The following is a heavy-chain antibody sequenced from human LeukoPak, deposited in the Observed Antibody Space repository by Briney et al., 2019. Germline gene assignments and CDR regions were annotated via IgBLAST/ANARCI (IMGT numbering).Heavy chain of an antibody. J-gene: IGHJ5*02. CDR1: GYTFTRDY. V-gene: IGHV1-46*01. Sequence: ASVKVSCKASGYTFTRDYMRWLRQAPGQGLEWMGIISPSGDTTSYAQKFQGRVTMTRDTSTRTVYLDLSSLRSEDTAVYYCARGRDYYAITGYHNWFDGWGQGTLVTVSS. CDR3: ARGRDYYAITGYHNWFDG. CDR2: ISPSGDTT. D-gene: IGHD3-22*01.